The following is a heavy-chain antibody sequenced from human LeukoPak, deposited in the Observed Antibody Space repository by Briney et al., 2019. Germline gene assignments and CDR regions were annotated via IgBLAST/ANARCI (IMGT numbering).Heavy chain of an antibody. J-gene: IGHJ4*02. Sequence: GGSLRLSCVASGFTFSNYPMTWVRQCPGKGLQWVSTIGGSDDTYYADSVKGRFTISRNTSKNTLYLQMHSLGAEDTAVYYCARARVVDRRGYFDYWGQRTLVTASS. D-gene: IGHD2-15*01. V-gene: IGHV3-23*01. CDR2: IGGSDDT. CDR1: GFTFSNYP. CDR3: ARARVVDRRGYFDY.